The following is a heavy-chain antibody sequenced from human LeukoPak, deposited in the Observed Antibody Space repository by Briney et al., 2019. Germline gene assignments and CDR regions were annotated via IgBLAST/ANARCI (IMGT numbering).Heavy chain of an antibody. J-gene: IGHJ3*01. CDR3: AAEAAYYYDSRDAFDV. CDR1: GFTFTSSA. D-gene: IGHD3-22*01. CDR2: IVVGSGNT. V-gene: IGHV1-58*01. Sequence: SVKVSCKASGFTFTSSAVQWVRRARGQRLEWIGWIVVGSGNTNYAQKFQERVTITRDMSTSLVYMELSSLRSEDTAVYYCAAEAAYYYDSRDAFDVWGQGTMVTVSS.